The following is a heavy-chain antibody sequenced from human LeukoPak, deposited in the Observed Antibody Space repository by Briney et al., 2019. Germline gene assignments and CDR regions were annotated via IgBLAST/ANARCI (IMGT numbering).Heavy chain of an antibody. Sequence: ASVKVSCKASGYTFTGYYMHWVRQAPGQGLEWMGWINPNSGGTNYAQKFQGRVTMTRGTSISTAYMELSRLRSDDTAVYYCARDACSSTSCRGWFDPWGQGTLVTVSS. D-gene: IGHD2-2*01. J-gene: IGHJ5*02. V-gene: IGHV1-2*02. CDR3: ARDACSSTSCRGWFDP. CDR1: GYTFTGYY. CDR2: INPNSGGT.